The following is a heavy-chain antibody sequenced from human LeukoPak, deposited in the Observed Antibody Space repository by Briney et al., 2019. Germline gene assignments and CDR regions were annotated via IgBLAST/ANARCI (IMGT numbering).Heavy chain of an antibody. CDR3: AREGRISSSWYTYFDY. Sequence: GGSLRLSCAASGFTFSSYAMHWVRQAPGKGLEWVAVISYDGSNKYYADSVKGRFTISRDNSKNTLYLQMNSLRAEDTAVYYCAREGRISSSWYTYFDYWGQGTLVTVSS. V-gene: IGHV3-30*04. D-gene: IGHD6-13*01. CDR2: ISYDGSNK. J-gene: IGHJ4*02. CDR1: GFTFSSYA.